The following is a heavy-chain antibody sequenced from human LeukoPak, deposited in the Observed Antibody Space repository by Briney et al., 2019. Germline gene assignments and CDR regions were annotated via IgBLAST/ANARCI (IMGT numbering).Heavy chain of an antibody. CDR3: ARQKSGYDSPIDY. J-gene: IGHJ4*02. Sequence: SETLSLTCAVSGYSISSGYYWGWIRQPPGKGLEWIGSIYHSGSTYYNPSLKRRVTITVDTSKNQFSLKLSSVTAADTAVYYCARQKSGYDSPIDYWGQGTLGTVSS. CDR1: GYSISSGYY. CDR2: IYHSGST. D-gene: IGHD5-12*01. V-gene: IGHV4-38-2*01.